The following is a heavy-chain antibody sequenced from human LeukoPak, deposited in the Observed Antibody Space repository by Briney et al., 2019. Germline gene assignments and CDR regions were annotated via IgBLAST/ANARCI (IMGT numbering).Heavy chain of an antibody. CDR3: ARETYDSSGYYCDY. J-gene: IGHJ4*02. V-gene: IGHV4-61*10. D-gene: IGHD3-22*01. CDR2: IYTSGST. Sequence: SETLSPTCTVSAGFVSNSNYYWGWIRQPAGKGLEWIGRIYTSGSTNYNPSLQSRVTISVDTSKNQFSLKLSSVTAADTAVYYCARETYDSSGYYCDYWGQGTLVTVSS. CDR1: AGFVSNSNYY.